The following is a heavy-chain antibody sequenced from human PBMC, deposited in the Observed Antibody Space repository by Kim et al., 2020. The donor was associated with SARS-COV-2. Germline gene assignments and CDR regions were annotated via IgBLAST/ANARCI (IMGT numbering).Heavy chain of an antibody. CDR2: ISDSGSTT. J-gene: IGHJ3*02. Sequence: GGSLRLSCAQPGATYSSYEINWGRQAPGKGLEWVSYISDSGSTTYYADSVKGRFTISRDNVKNSLFLQMNSLRAEDTAVYYCARESATGTDAFDIWGQGTLVTVSS. CDR1: GATYSSYE. CDR3: ARESATGTDAFDI. D-gene: IGHD3-9*01. V-gene: IGHV3-48*03.